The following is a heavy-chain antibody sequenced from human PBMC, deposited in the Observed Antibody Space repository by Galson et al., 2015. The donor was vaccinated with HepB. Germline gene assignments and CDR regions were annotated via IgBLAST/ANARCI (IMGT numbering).Heavy chain of an antibody. J-gene: IGHJ1*01. CDR2: INHSGST. D-gene: IGHD6-13*01. CDR3: ARGRGYSSPPHAEYFQH. Sequence: ETLSLTCAVYGGSFSGYYWSWIRQPPGKGLEWIGEINHSGSTNYNPSLKSRVTISVDTSKNQFSLKLSSVTAADTAVYYCARGRGYSSPPHAEYFQHWGQGTLVTVSS. V-gene: IGHV4-34*01. CDR1: GGSFSGYY.